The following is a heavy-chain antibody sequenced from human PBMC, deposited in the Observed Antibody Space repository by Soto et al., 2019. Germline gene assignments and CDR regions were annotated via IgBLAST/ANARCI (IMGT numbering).Heavy chain of an antibody. CDR3: ARKVPGSTSRPNYWYFDL. V-gene: IGHV3-23*01. J-gene: IGHJ2*01. CDR2: ISGGGDTT. CDR1: GFTFISYA. Sequence: EVQLLESGGGLVQPGGSLRLSCEGSGFTFISYAMNWVRQAPGKGLEWVSAISGGGDTTFYADSVKGRFTISRDNSKNTVTLQMNSLGVDDTAMYYCARKVPGSTSRPNYWYFDLWGRGTLLTVSS. D-gene: IGHD3-10*01.